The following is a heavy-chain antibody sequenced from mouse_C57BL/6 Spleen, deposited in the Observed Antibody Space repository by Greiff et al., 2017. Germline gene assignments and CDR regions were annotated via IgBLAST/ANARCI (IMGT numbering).Heavy chain of an antibody. J-gene: IGHJ3*01. D-gene: IGHD2-1*01. Sequence: QVQLQQPGAELVKPGASVKLSCKASGYTFTSYWMQWVKQRPGQGLEWIGEIDPSDSYTNYNQKFKGKATLTVDTSSSTAYMQLSSLTSEDSAVYYCARYEGSIYYGNQAWFAYWGQGTLVTVSA. CDR3: ARYEGSIYYGNQAWFAY. V-gene: IGHV1-50*01. CDR1: GYTFTSYW. CDR2: IDPSDSYT.